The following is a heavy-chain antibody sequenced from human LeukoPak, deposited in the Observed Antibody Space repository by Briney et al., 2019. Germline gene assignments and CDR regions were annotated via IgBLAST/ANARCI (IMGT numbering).Heavy chain of an antibody. Sequence: GGSLRLSCAASGFTFSSYAMSWVRQAPGKGLGWVSAISGSGGSTYYADSVKGRFTISRDNSKNTLYLQMNSLRAEDTAVYYCAKGGIQLWSKPDYWGQGTLVTVSS. CDR3: AKGGIQLWSKPDY. D-gene: IGHD5-18*01. V-gene: IGHV3-23*01. J-gene: IGHJ4*02. CDR1: GFTFSSYA. CDR2: ISGSGGST.